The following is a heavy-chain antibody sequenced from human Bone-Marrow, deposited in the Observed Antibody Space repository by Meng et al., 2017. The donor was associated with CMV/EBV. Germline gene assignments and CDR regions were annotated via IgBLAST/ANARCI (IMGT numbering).Heavy chain of an antibody. CDR1: GFTFSSYA. D-gene: IGHD3-22*01. V-gene: IGHV3-23*03. Sequence: GGSLRLSCAASGFTFSSYAMSWVRQAPGKGLEWVSVIYSGGSSTYYADSVKGRFTISRDNSKSTLYLQMNSLRAEDTAVYYCAKAYYYDSSGDWFDPWGQGTRVTVSS. J-gene: IGHJ5*02. CDR2: IYSGGSST. CDR3: AKAYYYDSSGDWFDP.